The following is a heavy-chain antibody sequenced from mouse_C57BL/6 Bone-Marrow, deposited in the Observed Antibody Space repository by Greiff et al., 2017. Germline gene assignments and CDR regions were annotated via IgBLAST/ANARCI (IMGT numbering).Heavy chain of an antibody. CDR2: IYPGGGCT. CDR1: GYTFTSYW. D-gene: IGHD2-3*01. CDR3: ERGDDDCIMYYFDY. J-gene: IGHJ2*01. Sequence: QVQLQQSGAELVKPGASVKMSCKASGYTFTSYWITWVKQRPGQGLEWVGVIYPGGGCTNYNEKFKSKATLTVDTSYSTAYMQLSSLTSEDSAVYDCERGDDDCIMYYFDYGGQGTTLTVSS. V-gene: IGHV1-55*01.